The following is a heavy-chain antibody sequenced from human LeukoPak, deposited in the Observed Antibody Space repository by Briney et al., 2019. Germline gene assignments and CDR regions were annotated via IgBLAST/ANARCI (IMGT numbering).Heavy chain of an antibody. CDR1: GGSISSGGYS. CDR3: AREGNWNYFGC. D-gene: IGHD1-20*01. V-gene: IGHV4-30-2*01. Sequence: SQTLSLTCAVSGGSISSGGYSWSWIRQPPGKGLEWIGYTYHSGSTYYNPSLKSRVTISVNRSKNQFSLRLTSVTAADTAVYYCAREGNWNYFGCWGQGTLVTVSS. J-gene: IGHJ4*02. CDR2: TYHSGST.